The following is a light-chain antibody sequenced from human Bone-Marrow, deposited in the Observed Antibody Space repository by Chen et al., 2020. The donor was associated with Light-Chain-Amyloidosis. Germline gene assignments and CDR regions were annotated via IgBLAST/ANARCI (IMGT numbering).Light chain of an antibody. Sequence: QSVLTQPPSASGTPGQRVTISWSVSSSNIGSDHVYWYQQFPGSAPRLLIFKTNVRPSGVPDRFSCSQSGSSASLAISGLQSAEEAEYYCAAWDDTLGGPVFGGGTKLTVL. CDR2: KTN. V-gene: IGLV1-47*01. J-gene: IGLJ3*02. CDR3: AAWDDTLGGPV. CDR1: SSNIGSDH.